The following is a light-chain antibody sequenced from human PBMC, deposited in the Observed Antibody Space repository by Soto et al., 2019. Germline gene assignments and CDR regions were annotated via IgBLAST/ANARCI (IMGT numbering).Light chain of an antibody. Sequence: EIVLTQSPATLSLSPGQRATLSCRASQSVSTYLAWYQQKPGQAPRLLIYDASTRATGIPARFSGSGSGTDFTLTISSLEPEDFAVYSCQQRSNWPPTWTFGQGTKVEIK. CDR2: DAS. J-gene: IGKJ1*01. CDR1: QSVSTY. V-gene: IGKV3-11*01. CDR3: QQRSNWPPTWT.